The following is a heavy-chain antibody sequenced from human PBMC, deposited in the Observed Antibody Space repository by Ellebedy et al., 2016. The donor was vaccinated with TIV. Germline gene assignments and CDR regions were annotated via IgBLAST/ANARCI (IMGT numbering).Heavy chain of an antibody. CDR2: IYYSGST. D-gene: IGHD3-22*01. V-gene: IGHV4-39*01. CDR3: ARHAGSSGYYQYYFDY. J-gene: IGHJ4*02. Sequence: SETLSLTXTVSGGSISSISYYWGWIRQPPGKGLEWIGSIYYSGSTYYNPSLKSRVTISVDTSKNQFSLKLSSVTAADTAVYYCARHAGSSGYYQYYFDYWGQGTLVTVSS. CDR1: GGSISSISYY.